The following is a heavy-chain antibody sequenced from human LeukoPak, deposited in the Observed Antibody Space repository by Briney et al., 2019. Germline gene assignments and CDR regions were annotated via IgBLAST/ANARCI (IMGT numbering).Heavy chain of an antibody. CDR1: GFSFSTYS. Sequence: GSLRLSCAASGFSFSTYSMNWVRQAPGKGLEWVSYVSFSSTTIYYADSVKGRFTISRDNAKNSLYLQMNSLRAEDTAVYYCARSLGSCSTTTCYDNWFDPWGQGTLVTVSS. D-gene: IGHD2-2*01. V-gene: IGHV3-48*01. CDR2: VSFSSTTI. CDR3: ARSLGSCSTTTCYDNWFDP. J-gene: IGHJ5*02.